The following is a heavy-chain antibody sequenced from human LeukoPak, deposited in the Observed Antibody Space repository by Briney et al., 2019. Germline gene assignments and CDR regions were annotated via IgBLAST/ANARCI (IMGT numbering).Heavy chain of an antibody. CDR2: INSDGSWT. CDR1: GNSW. V-gene: IGHV3-74*01. J-gene: IGHJ4*02. Sequence: PGGSLRLSCAASGNSWMHWVRQAPGKGLVWVSHINSDGSWTSYADSVKGRFTISKDNAKNTVYLQMNNLRAEDTAVYYCVSFYETYWGRGTLVTVS. D-gene: IGHD2-2*01. CDR3: VSFYETY.